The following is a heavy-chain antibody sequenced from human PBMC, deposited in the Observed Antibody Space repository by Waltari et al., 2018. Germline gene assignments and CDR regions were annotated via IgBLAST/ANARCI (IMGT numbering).Heavy chain of an antibody. Sequence: QLQLQESGPGLVKPSETLSLTCTVSGGSISSSSYYWGWIRQPPGKGLEWIWSIYYSGSTYYHPSLKSRVTISVDTSKNQFSLKLSSVTAADTAVYYCARHWRGDSLKGGGRFDPWGQGTLVTVSS. CDR3: ARHWRGDSLKGGGRFDP. J-gene: IGHJ5*02. CDR1: GGSISSSSYY. V-gene: IGHV4-39*01. CDR2: IYYSGST. D-gene: IGHD3-3*01.